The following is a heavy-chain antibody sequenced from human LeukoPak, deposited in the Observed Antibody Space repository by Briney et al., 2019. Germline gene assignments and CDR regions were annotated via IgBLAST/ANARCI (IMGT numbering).Heavy chain of an antibody. CDR2: IIPIFGTA. CDR3: ARDSGIAAAGTHWYFDL. CDR1: GGTFSSYA. J-gene: IGHJ2*01. Sequence: SVKVSCKASGGTFSSYAISWVRQAPGQGLEWMGGIIPIFGTANYAQKFQGRGTITADEATSKAYMELSSLRSEDTAVCYCARDSGIAAAGTHWYFDLWGSGTLVTVSS. V-gene: IGHV1-69*13. D-gene: IGHD6-13*01.